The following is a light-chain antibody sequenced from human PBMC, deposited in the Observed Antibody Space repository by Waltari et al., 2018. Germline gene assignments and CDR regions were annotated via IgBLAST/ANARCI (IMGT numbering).Light chain of an antibody. V-gene: IGLV2-14*01. J-gene: IGLJ1*01. CDR1: SRDVGAYNY. CDR3: SSYTSSSTA. CDR2: EVS. Sequence: QSALTQPASVSGSPGQSITISCTGTSRDVGAYNYVSWYQQHPGKAPKLMIYEVSNRPSGVSNRFSGSKSGNTASLTISGLQAEDEADYYCSSYTSSSTAFGTGTKVTVL.